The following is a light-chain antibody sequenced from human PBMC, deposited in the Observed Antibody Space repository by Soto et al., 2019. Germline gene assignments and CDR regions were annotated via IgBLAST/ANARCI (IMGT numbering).Light chain of an antibody. CDR2: GPS. CDR1: QSISTN. V-gene: IGKV3-15*01. J-gene: IGKJ1*01. Sequence: EIVLTQSPATLSVSPGARATLSCRASQSISTNLVWYQQKPGQAPRLLIYGPSTRAPGIPARFSGSGSGTEFTLTISSLQSEDFAIYYCQQYNNWPPWTFGQGTKVEV. CDR3: QQYNNWPPWT.